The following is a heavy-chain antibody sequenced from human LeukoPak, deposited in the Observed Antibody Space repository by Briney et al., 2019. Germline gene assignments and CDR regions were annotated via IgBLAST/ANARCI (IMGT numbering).Heavy chain of an antibody. Sequence: SETLSLTCTVSGDSITNSNYFWGWIRQPPGQGLEWLGEVFYNGNTHYNPSLKSRVIISTDTSKNQFSLTLTAVTASDTAIYYCARRSPLVVVTAAHYYDYWGQGTLVTVSS. V-gene: IGHV4-39*01. J-gene: IGHJ4*02. CDR2: VFYNGNT. CDR3: ARRSPLVVVTAAHYYDY. D-gene: IGHD2-21*02. CDR1: GDSITNSNYF.